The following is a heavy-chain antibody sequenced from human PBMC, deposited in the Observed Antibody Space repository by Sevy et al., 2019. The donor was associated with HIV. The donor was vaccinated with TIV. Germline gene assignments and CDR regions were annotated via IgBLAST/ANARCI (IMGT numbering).Heavy chain of an antibody. CDR2: ISSSSSYI. CDR1: GFTFSSYS. V-gene: IGHV3-21*01. D-gene: IGHD3-9*01. CDR3: ARDGSPYYDILTGYPWYFDL. Sequence: GGYLRLSCAASGFTFSSYSMNWVRQAPGKGLEWVSSISSSSSYIYYADSVKGRFTISRDNAKNSLYLQMNSLRAEDTAVYYCARDGSPYYDILTGYPWYFDLWGRGTLVTVSS. J-gene: IGHJ2*01.